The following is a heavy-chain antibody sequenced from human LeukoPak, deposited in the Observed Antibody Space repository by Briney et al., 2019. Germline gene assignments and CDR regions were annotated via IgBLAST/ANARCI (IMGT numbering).Heavy chain of an antibody. J-gene: IGHJ4*02. CDR1: GSSFTSYW. Sequence: GESLQISCKGSGSSFTSYWIAWVRQLPGKGLGWMGIIYPGDSDTRYSPSFQGQVTISADKSISTAYLQWSSLKASDTAMYYCARRPMPSAGYYFDYWGQGTLVTVSS. V-gene: IGHV5-51*01. D-gene: IGHD2-2*01. CDR3: ARRPMPSAGYYFDY. CDR2: IYPGDSDT.